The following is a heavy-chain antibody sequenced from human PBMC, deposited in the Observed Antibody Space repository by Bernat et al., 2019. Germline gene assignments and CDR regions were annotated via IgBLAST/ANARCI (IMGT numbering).Heavy chain of an antibody. CDR3: AREGGAGSWYDY. D-gene: IGHD6-13*01. CDR1: GFTFSSYG. V-gene: IGHV3-33*01. J-gene: IGHJ4*02. CDR2: IWYDESNK. Sequence: QVQLVESGGGVVQPGRSLRLSCAASGFTFSSYGMHWVRQAPGKGLEWVAVIWYDESNKYYADSVKGRFTISRDNSKNTLYLQMNSLRAEDTAVYYCAREGGAGSWYDYWGQGTLVTVSS.